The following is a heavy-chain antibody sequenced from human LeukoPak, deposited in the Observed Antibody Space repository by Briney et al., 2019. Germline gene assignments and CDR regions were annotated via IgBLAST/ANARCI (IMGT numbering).Heavy chain of an antibody. D-gene: IGHD5-18*01. CDR1: GGSFSGYY. Sequence: SETLSLTCAVYGGSFSGYYWSWIRQPPGKGLEWIGEINHSGSTNYNPSLKSRVTISVDTSKNQFSLKLSSVTAAVTAVYYCARRTVDTSLVTWFDPWGQGTLVVVSS. V-gene: IGHV4-34*01. CDR2: INHSGST. CDR3: ARRTVDTSLVTWFDP. J-gene: IGHJ5*02.